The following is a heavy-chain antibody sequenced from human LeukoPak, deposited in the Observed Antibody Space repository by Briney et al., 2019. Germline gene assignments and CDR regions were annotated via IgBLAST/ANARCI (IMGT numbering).Heavy chain of an antibody. V-gene: IGHV3-33*01. CDR3: ARGDYYGSRGDY. CDR2: IWHDGSNK. CDR1: GFTFSSYG. Sequence: GGSLRLSCAASGFTFSSYGMHWVRQAPGKGLEWVAVIWHDGSNKYYADSVKGRFTISRDNSKNTLYLQMNSLRAEDTAVYYFARGDYYGSRGDYWGEGTLVTVSS. D-gene: IGHD3-10*01. J-gene: IGHJ4*02.